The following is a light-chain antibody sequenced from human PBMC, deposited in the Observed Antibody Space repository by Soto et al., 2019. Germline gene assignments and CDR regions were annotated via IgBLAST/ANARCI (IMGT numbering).Light chain of an antibody. V-gene: IGKV1-5*03. Sequence: DIQMTQSPSTLSASVGDRVTITCRASQSISTWLAWYQQKPGKASKLLIYKASSLEGGVPSRFGQNGSGTLFNITISSLHPDDFATYYCQQYNTYPLTFGGVTTVDIK. CDR1: QSISTW. J-gene: IGKJ4*01. CDR2: KAS. CDR3: QQYNTYPLT.